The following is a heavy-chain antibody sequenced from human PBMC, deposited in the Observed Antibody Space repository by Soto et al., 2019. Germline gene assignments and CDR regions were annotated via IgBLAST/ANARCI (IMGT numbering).Heavy chain of an antibody. Sequence: GGSLRLSCAASGFTFSSYAMSWVRQAPGKGLEWVSAISINGQGIYYADSVRGRFTISRDNSRNTVFLHMDSLRAEDTAVYYCASQGLYYYGLDVWGQGTTVTVSS. CDR3: ASQGLYYYGLDV. CDR1: GFTFSSYA. V-gene: IGHV3-23*01. J-gene: IGHJ6*02. CDR2: ISINGQGI.